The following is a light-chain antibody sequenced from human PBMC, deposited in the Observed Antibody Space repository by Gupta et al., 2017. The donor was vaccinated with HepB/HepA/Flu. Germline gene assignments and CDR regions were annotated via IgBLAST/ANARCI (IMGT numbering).Light chain of an antibody. V-gene: IGLV1-40*01. Sequence: QSVLTQSPSVSGAPGQRVTISCTGTYSNIGANFDVHWYQQLPGTAPNLLLYANNKRPSGVPDRVSGSKSGTSAALAITGLQAEDEADYYCQSYDNSLSGSVIFGGGTKLTVL. CDR3: QSYDNSLSGSVI. CDR2: ANN. J-gene: IGLJ2*01. CDR1: YSNIGANFD.